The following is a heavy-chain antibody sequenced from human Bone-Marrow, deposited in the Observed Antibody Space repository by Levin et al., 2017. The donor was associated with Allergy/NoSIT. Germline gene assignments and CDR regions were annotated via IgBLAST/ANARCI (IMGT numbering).Heavy chain of an antibody. J-gene: IGHJ4*02. D-gene: IGHD5-12*01. CDR3: ASHSERAFSGYDWSY. CDR2: IFFTGST. Sequence: PSETLSLTCTVSGGSMNTYYWSWIRQPPGKGLEWLGYIFFTGSTNYNPSLKSRVTISLDTSKNQFSLRLSSVTAADTAVYYCASHSERAFSGYDWSYWGQGTLVTVSS. V-gene: IGHV4-59*08. CDR1: GGSMNTYY.